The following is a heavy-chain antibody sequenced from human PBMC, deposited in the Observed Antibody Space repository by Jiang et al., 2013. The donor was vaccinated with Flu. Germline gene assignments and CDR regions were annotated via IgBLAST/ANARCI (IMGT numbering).Heavy chain of an antibody. Sequence: SGGGDSTYYAHSVKGRFTISRDNPKNTLYLQMNSLRAEDTAIYYCAKLGDYFDSSGYFHYWGQGTLVTVSS. D-gene: IGHD3-22*01. CDR2: SGGGDST. V-gene: IGHV3-23*01. J-gene: IGHJ4*02. CDR3: AKLGDYFDSSGYFHY.